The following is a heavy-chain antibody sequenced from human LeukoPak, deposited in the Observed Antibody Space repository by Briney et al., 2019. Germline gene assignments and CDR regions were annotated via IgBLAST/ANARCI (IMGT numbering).Heavy chain of an antibody. CDR2: INPSGGST. CDR3: ARDPVDTASSADSGLDY. CDR1: GYTFTSYY. D-gene: IGHD5-18*01. Sequence: ASVKVSCKASGYTFTSYYMHWVRQAPGQGLEWMGIINPSGGSTSYAQKFQGRVTMTRDTSTSTVYMELSSLRSEDTAVYYCARDPVDTASSADSGLDYWGQGTLVTVSS. V-gene: IGHV1-46*01. J-gene: IGHJ4*02.